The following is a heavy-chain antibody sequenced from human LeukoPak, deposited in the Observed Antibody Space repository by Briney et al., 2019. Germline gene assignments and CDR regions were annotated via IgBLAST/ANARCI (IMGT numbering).Heavy chain of an antibody. CDR2: IHHSGST. D-gene: IGHD6-19*01. CDR3: ARDSGGQWLGHWFDP. CDR1: GYSLTNTYY. V-gene: IGHV4-38-2*02. Sequence: SETLSLTCNVSGYSLTNTYYWGWIRQPPGKGLEWIGNIHHSGSTYYNPSLKSRVSISIDTSKNQFSLKLSSVTAADTAVYYCARDSGGQWLGHWFDPWGQGTLVTVSS. J-gene: IGHJ5*02.